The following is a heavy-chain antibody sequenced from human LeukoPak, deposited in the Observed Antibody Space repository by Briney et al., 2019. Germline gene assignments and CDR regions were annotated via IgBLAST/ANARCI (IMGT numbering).Heavy chain of an antibody. J-gene: IGHJ3*02. CDR3: ARVLVTTYAFDI. CDR2: ISYDGSNK. D-gene: IGHD4-17*01. CDR1: GFTFSSYA. V-gene: IGHV3-30*04. Sequence: GGSLRLSCAASGFTFSSYAMHWVRQAPGKGLEWVAVISYDGSNKYYADSVKGRFTISRDNSKSTLYLQMNSLRAEDTAVYYCARVLVTTYAFDIWGQGTMVTVSS.